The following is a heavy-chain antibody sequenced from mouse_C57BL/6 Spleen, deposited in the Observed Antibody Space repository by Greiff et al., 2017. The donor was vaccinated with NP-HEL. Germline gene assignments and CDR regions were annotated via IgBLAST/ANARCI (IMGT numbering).Heavy chain of an antibody. V-gene: IGHV5-15*01. CDR2: ISNLAYSI. CDR1: GFTFSDYG. CDR3: ARQAGRNYFDY. J-gene: IGHJ2*01. Sequence: EVQRVESGGGLVQPGGSLKLSCAASGFTFSDYGMAWVRQAPRKGPEWVAFISNLAYSIYYADTVTGRFTISRENAKNTLYLEMSSLRSEDTAMYYCARQAGRNYFDYWGQGTTLTVSS. D-gene: IGHD3-3*01.